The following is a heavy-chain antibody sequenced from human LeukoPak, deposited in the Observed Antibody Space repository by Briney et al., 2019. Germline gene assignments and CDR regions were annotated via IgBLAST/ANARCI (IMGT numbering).Heavy chain of an antibody. V-gene: IGHV1-69-2*01. Sequence: GASVEVSCKASGYIFTDYHIHWVQQAPGRGLEWIGRVDPEDGETSYIERFQGRVTITADTSTDTAYMELRNLKSEDTAVYYCSTVRIVGATDYWGQGTLVTVSS. CDR1: GYIFTDYH. D-gene: IGHD1-26*01. CDR3: STVRIVGATDY. J-gene: IGHJ4*02. CDR2: VDPEDGET.